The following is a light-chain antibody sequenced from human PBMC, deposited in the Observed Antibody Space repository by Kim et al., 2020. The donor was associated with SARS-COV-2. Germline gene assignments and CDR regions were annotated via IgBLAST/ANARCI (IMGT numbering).Light chain of an antibody. CDR1: SGDIGRFDY. CDR2: DVN. Sequence: QSALTQPASVSGSPGQSITMSCTATSGDIGRFDYVSWYQQRPGKAPKLLIYDVNIRPSGVSDRFSGSKSPNTASLTISGLQAEDEADYYCSSYTTGSTLVIFGRGTQLTVL. V-gene: IGLV2-14*03. J-gene: IGLJ2*01. CDR3: SSYTTGSTLVI.